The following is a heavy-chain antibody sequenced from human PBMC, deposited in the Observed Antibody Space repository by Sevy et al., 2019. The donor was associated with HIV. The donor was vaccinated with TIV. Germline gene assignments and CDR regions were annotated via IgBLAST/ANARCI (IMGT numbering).Heavy chain of an antibody. D-gene: IGHD2-15*01. J-gene: IGHJ6*03. Sequence: ASVKVSCKASGGTFSSYAISWVRQAPGQGLEWMGRIIPIFGTANYAQKFQGRVTITADESTSTAYMELSSLGSEDTAVYYCARDFPLCSGGSCYRGSTYYYMDVWGKGTTVTVSS. CDR3: ARDFPLCSGGSCYRGSTYYYMDV. V-gene: IGHV1-69*13. CDR2: IIPIFGTA. CDR1: GGTFSSYA.